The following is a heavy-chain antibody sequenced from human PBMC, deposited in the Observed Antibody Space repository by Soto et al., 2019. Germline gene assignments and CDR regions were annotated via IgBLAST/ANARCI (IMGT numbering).Heavy chain of an antibody. CDR3: ARGRGRQWLVRRYFDY. J-gene: IGHJ4*02. V-gene: IGHV4-34*01. D-gene: IGHD6-19*01. CDR1: GGSFSCYY. CDR2: INHSGST. Sequence: PSETLSLTCAVYGGSFSCYYWSWIRQPPGKGLEWIGEINHSGSTNYNPSLKSRVTISVDTSKNQFSLKLSSVTAADTAVYYCARGRGRQWLVRRYFDYWGQGTLVTVSS.